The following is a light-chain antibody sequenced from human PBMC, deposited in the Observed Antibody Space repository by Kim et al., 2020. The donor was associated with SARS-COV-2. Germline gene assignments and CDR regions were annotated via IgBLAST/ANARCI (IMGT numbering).Light chain of an antibody. J-gene: IGKJ2*01. V-gene: IGKV1-39*01. CDR2: AAS. Sequence: SASVGDSVPITCRASQSISSYLTWYQQKPEPAPKRLIYAASSLQSGVPSRFTGSGSGTDFTLTISSLHPEDFATYFCQQSYNTPYTFGQGTKLEI. CDR1: QSISSY. CDR3: QQSYNTPYT.